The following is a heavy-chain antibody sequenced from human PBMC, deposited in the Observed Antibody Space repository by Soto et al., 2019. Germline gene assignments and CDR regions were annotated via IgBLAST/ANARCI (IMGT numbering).Heavy chain of an antibody. J-gene: IGHJ4*02. CDR2: INIDGSST. D-gene: IGHD1-1*01. CDR3: TRGPRPSSTGTGAL. Sequence: GGSLRLSCAASGFTFSSYWMHWVRLAPGRGLVWVSRINIDGSSTNYADFVKGRFTIARDNAKNTLFLQMRSLRGEDTAVYYCTRGPRPSSTGTGALWGRGALVTVSS. CDR1: GFTFSSYW. V-gene: IGHV3-74*01.